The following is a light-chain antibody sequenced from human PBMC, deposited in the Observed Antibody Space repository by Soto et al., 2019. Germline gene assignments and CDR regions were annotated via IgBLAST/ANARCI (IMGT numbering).Light chain of an antibody. V-gene: IGKV1-12*01. J-gene: IGKJ3*01. Sequence: IQMTQSPSSVSASIGETVTLTCRASHDVRTWLAWYQQIPGRAPKLLIHAAPKLQSGVPSRFSGSGSRTDFTLTISNLQPDDLGTYYCLQVNDMPLTFGPGTRVDLK. CDR1: HDVRTW. CDR2: AAP. CDR3: LQVNDMPLT.